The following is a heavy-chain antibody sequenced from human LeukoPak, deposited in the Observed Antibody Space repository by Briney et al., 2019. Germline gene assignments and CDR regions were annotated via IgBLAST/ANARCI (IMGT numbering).Heavy chain of an antibody. D-gene: IGHD4-11*01. Sequence: GRSLRLSCAASGFTFSNYAMHWVRQAPGKGLEWVALISYDGSNKFYADSVKGRFTISRDNSKNTLYLLMNSLRADDTAVYYCARGQHRCDYSHNLMSFWGQGTLVTVSS. V-gene: IGHV3-30*04. CDR2: ISYDGSNK. CDR1: GFTFSNYA. J-gene: IGHJ3*01. CDR3: ARGQHRCDYSHNLMSF.